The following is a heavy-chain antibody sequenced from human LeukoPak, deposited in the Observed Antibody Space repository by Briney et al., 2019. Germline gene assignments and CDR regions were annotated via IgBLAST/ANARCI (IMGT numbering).Heavy chain of an antibody. CDR3: ARHIDHYYDSSGYYWFDY. Sequence: GESLKISCKGSGYSFTSYWIGWVRQMPGKGLEWMGIIYTGDSDTRYSPSFQGQVTISADKSISTAYLQWSSLKASDTAMYYCARHIDHYYDSSGYYWFDYWGQGTLVTVSS. CDR2: IYTGDSDT. CDR1: GYSFTSYW. D-gene: IGHD3-22*01. J-gene: IGHJ4*02. V-gene: IGHV5-51*01.